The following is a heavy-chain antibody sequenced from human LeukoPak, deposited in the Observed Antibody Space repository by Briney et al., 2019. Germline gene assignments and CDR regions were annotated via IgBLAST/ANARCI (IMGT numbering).Heavy chain of an antibody. CDR3: AKGGSFTETYYYYIDV. J-gene: IGHJ6*03. CDR1: GYIVRKCW. V-gene: IGHV5-51*06. CDR2: IYGGDYAT. Sequence: GGSLEISLGGYGYIVRKCWVGWVPHMSRKGGEGSGIIYGGDYATRYSQSFQGHVTISADKSISTAYLQWSTLKAPDTAMYYCAKGGSFTETYYYYIDVWGKGTTVTVS.